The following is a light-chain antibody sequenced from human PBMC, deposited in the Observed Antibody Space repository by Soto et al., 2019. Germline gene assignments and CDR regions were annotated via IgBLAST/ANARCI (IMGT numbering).Light chain of an antibody. CDR2: GAS. Sequence: EIVLTQSPGTLSLSPGERATLSCRASQSVSSSFLAWYQQKPGQAPRLLIYGASSSATGITDRFSGSGSGTDFTLTNSRLEHEDFAVYYCQQYDSSPWTFGQGTKVEIK. CDR1: QSVSSSF. J-gene: IGKJ1*01. CDR3: QQYDSSPWT. V-gene: IGKV3-20*01.